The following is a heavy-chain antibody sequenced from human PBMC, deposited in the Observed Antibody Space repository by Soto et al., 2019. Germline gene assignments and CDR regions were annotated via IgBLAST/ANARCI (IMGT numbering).Heavy chain of an antibody. Sequence: QVQLQESGPGLVKPSQTLSLTCTVSGGSISSGDYYWSWIRQPPGKGLEWIGYIYYSGSTYYNPSLKSRVTIAVDRSKNQCSLKLSSVTAADTAVYYCARVRRFLEWPSRYYYYGMDVWGQGTTVTVSS. CDR1: GGSISSGDYY. V-gene: IGHV4-30-4*01. CDR3: ARVRRFLEWPSRYYYYGMDV. J-gene: IGHJ6*02. CDR2: IYYSGST. D-gene: IGHD3-3*01.